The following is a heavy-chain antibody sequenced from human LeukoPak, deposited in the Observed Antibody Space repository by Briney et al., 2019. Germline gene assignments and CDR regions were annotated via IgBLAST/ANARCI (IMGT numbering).Heavy chain of an antibody. D-gene: IGHD2-15*01. V-gene: IGHV3-21*01. CDR3: ARAGFCSGGSCYSAGYYGMDV. Sequence: GGSLRLSCAASGFTFSSYSMNWVRQAPGKGLEWVSSISSSSSYIYYADSVKGRFTISRDNAKNSLYLQMNSLRAEDTAVYYCARAGFCSGGSCYSAGYYGMDVWGQGTTVTVSS. J-gene: IGHJ6*02. CDR2: ISSSSSYI. CDR1: GFTFSSYS.